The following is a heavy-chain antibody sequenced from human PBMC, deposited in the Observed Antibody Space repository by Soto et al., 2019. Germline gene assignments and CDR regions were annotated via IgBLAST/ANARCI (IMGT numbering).Heavy chain of an antibody. J-gene: IGHJ6*02. CDR1: GGSFIGYY. V-gene: IGHV4-34*01. Sequence: SETLSLTCAVYGGSFIGYYWSWIRQPPGKGLEWIGEINHSGSTNYNPSLKSRVTISVDTSKNQFSLKLSSVTAADTAVYYCARDRVRFLEWAPDYYYGMDVWGQGTTVTVSS. CDR2: INHSGST. CDR3: ARDRVRFLEWAPDYYYGMDV. D-gene: IGHD3-3*01.